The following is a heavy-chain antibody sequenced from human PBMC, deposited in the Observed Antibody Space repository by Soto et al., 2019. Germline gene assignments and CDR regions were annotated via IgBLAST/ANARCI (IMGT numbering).Heavy chain of an antibody. D-gene: IGHD1-26*01. J-gene: IGHJ6*02. CDR3: ARSWYSGSYYYYYGMDV. Sequence: PGESQKISCKGSGYSFTSYWSGWVRQMPGKGLEWMGIIYPGDSDTRYSPSFQGQVTISADKSISTAYLQWSSLKASDTAMYYCARSWYSGSYYYYYGMDVWGQGTTVTVSS. CDR1: GYSFTSYW. V-gene: IGHV5-51*01. CDR2: IYPGDSDT.